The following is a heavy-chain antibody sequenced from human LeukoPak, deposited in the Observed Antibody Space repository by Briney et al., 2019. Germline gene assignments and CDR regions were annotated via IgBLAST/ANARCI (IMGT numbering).Heavy chain of an antibody. CDR1: GFTFSSYG. D-gene: IGHD6-6*01. V-gene: IGHV3-30*02. J-gene: IGHJ4*02. Sequence: GGSLRLSCAASGFTFSSYGMHWVRQAPGKGLEWVAFIRYDGSNKYYADSVKGRFTISRDNSKNTLYLQMNSLRAEDTAVYYCAKDRRDSSSSWLFDYWGQGTLVTVSS. CDR3: AKDRRDSSSSWLFDY. CDR2: IRYDGSNK.